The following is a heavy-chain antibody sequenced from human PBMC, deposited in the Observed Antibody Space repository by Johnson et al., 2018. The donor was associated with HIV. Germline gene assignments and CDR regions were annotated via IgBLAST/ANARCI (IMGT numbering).Heavy chain of an antibody. V-gene: IGHV3-11*04. CDR3: ARGGYGSGSYFDDAFDI. J-gene: IGHJ3*02. Sequence: QVQLVESGGGLVKPGGSLRLSCAASGFTFSDYYMSWIRQAPGKGLEWVSYISSCGSTIYYADSVTGRFTISRDNAKKSLYLQMNSLRAEDTTGYYCARGGYGSGSYFDDAFDIWGQGTMVTVSS. CDR2: ISSCGSTI. D-gene: IGHD3-10*01. CDR1: GFTFSDYY.